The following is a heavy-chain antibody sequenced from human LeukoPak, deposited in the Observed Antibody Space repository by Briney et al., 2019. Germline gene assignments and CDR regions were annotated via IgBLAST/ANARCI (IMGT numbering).Heavy chain of an antibody. J-gene: IGHJ6*03. Sequence: GASVKVSCKASGYTFTSYGISWVRQAPGQGLEWMGWISAYNGNTNYAQKFQGRVTMTRNTSISTAYMELSSLRSEDTAVYYCARVATTNDYYYYYYYMDVWGKGTTVTISS. CDR1: GYTFTSYG. CDR2: ISAYNGNT. V-gene: IGHV1-18*01. D-gene: IGHD5-12*01. CDR3: ARVATTNDYYYYYYYMDV.